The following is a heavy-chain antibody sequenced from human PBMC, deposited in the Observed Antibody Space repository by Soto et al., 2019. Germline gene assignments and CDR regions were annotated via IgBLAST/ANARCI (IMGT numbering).Heavy chain of an antibody. D-gene: IGHD3-3*01. CDR3: AKGTTIFGVVIIPPDY. V-gene: IGHV3-23*01. CDR1: GFTFSSYA. J-gene: IGHJ4*02. Sequence: GGSLRLSCAASGFTFSSYAMSWVRQAPGKGLEWVSAISGSGGSTYYADSVKGRFTISRDNSKNTLYLQMNSLRAEDTAVYYCAKGTTIFGVVIIPPDYWGQGTLVTVS. CDR2: ISGSGGST.